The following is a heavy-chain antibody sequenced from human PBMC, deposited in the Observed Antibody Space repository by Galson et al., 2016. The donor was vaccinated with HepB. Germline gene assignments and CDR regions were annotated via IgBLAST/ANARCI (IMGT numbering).Heavy chain of an antibody. D-gene: IGHD1-26*01. CDR1: GFTFRNAY. CDR3: TTDRRVEPTGYYYGMDV. CDR2: IKSQTDGGTT. Sequence: SLRLSCAASGFTFRNAYMSWVRQAPGKGLEWVGRIKSQTDGGTTAYAAPVKGRLNISRDDSKNTLYLQMNSLKIEDTAVYYCTTDRRVEPTGYYYGMDVWGHGTTVTVSS. J-gene: IGHJ6*02. V-gene: IGHV3-15*01.